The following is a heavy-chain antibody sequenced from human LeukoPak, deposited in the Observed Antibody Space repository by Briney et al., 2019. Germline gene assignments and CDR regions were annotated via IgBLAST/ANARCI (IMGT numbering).Heavy chain of an antibody. CDR2: ISSSSSYI. Sequence: GGSLRLSCAASGFTFSSYSMNWVRQAPGKGLEWVSSISSSSSYIYYADSLKGRFTISRDNAKNSLYLQMNSLRADDTAVYYCARGDPDISFAVAGEAFDIWGQGTMVTVSS. CDR3: ARGDPDISFAVAGEAFDI. CDR1: GFTFSSYS. D-gene: IGHD6-19*01. J-gene: IGHJ3*02. V-gene: IGHV3-21*01.